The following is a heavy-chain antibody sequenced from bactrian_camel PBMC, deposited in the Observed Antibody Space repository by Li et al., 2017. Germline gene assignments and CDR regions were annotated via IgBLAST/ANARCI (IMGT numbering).Heavy chain of an antibody. CDR2: LDVDGST. Sequence: HVQLVESGGGSVQAGGSPRLSCAASGSVASGYCMTWFRQAPGKEPEGVAALDVDGSTHYTDSVKGRFTISQDRAKDTLFLQMDNLRPEDTAVYYCAAGATLSTLIPQSYNHWGQGTQVTVS. D-gene: IGHD2*01. J-gene: IGHJ4*01. CDR3: AAGATLSTLIPQSYNH. CDR1: GSVASGYC. V-gene: IGHV3S53*01.